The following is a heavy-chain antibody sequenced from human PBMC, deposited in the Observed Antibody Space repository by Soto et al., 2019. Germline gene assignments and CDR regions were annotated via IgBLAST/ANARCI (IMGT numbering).Heavy chain of an antibody. J-gene: IGHJ4*02. CDR2: ISSSSSYT. CDR3: ARDYDILTGHGGVDY. V-gene: IGHV3-11*06. CDR1: GFTFSYYY. Sequence: GGSLRLSCAASGFTFSYYYMSWIRQAPGKGLEWVSYISSSSSYTNYADSVKGRFTISRDNAKNSLYLQMNSLRAEDTAVYYCARDYDILTGHGGVDYWGQGTLVTVSS. D-gene: IGHD3-9*01.